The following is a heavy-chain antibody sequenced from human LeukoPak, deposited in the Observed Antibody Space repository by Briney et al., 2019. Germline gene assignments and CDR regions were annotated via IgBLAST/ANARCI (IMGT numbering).Heavy chain of an antibody. Sequence: GGSLRLSCAASGFTFSSYEMNWVRQAPGKGLEWVSYISSSGSTIYYADSVKGRFTISRDNSKNTLYLQMNSLRAEDTAVYYCAKIAAAGTRCFDYWGQGTLVTVSS. J-gene: IGHJ4*02. CDR3: AKIAAAGTRCFDY. D-gene: IGHD6-13*01. CDR1: GFTFSSYE. V-gene: IGHV3-48*03. CDR2: ISSSGSTI.